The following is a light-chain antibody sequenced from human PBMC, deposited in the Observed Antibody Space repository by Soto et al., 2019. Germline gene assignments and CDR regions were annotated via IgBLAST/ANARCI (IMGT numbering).Light chain of an antibody. CDR3: QSYDGSNPDVV. V-gene: IGLV6-57*02. CDR2: EDT. CDR1: SGSIATNY. Sequence: NFMLTQPHSVSESPGKTVTISCTGSSGSIATNYVQWYQQRPGSAPTTVIYEDTQRPSGVPERFSGSIDSSSNSASLTISGLKTEDEADCYCQSYDGSNPDVVFGGGTKLTFL. J-gene: IGLJ2*01.